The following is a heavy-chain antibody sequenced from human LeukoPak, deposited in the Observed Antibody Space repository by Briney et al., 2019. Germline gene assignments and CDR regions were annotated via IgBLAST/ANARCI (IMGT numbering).Heavy chain of an antibody. CDR2: ISSSGSTI. Sequence: GGSLRLSCAASGFTFSTYNMNWVRQAPGKGLEWVSYISSSGSTIYYADSVKGRFTISRDNAKNSVYLQMNSLRGDDTAVYYCARSQDFDWFEYYMDVWGKGTTVTISS. CDR3: ARSQDFDWFEYYMDV. CDR1: GFTFSTYN. J-gene: IGHJ6*03. D-gene: IGHD3-9*01. V-gene: IGHV3-48*03.